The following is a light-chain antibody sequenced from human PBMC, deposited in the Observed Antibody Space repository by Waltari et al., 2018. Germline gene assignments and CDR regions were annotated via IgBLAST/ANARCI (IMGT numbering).Light chain of an antibody. Sequence: EIVMPQSPAPLSVSPGERATLSCRASQSVSSNLAWYQQKPGQAPRLLIYGASTRATGIPARFSGSGSGTEFTLTISSLQSEDFAVYYCQQYNNWPPSYTFGQGTKLEIK. CDR3: QQYNNWPPSYT. CDR2: GAS. V-gene: IGKV3-15*01. CDR1: QSVSSN. J-gene: IGKJ2*01.